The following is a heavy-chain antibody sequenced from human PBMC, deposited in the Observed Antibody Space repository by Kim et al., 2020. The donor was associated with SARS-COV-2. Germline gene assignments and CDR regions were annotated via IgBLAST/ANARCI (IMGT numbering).Heavy chain of an antibody. CDR2: INSDGSST. CDR1: GFTFSSYW. D-gene: IGHD6-13*01. J-gene: IGHJ3*02. Sequence: GGSLRLSCAASGFTFSSYWMHWVRQAPGKGLVWVSRINSDGSSTSYADSVKGRFTISRDNAKNTLYLQMNSLRAEDTAVYYCARGPPGIERAYSSSWSDAFDIWGQGTMVTVSS. CDR3: ARGPPGIERAYSSSWSDAFDI. V-gene: IGHV3-74*01.